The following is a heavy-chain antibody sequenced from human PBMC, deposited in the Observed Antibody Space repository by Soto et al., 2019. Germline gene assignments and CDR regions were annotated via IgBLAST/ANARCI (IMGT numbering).Heavy chain of an antibody. CDR3: ARPYSGGPNDPFDV. CDR1: GYSFTNYW. Sequence: GESLKISCKGSGYSFTNYWIGWVRQMPGKGLEWMGIIYPGDSHAIYSPSFQGQVTMSADKSISTAYLQWSSLKASDTAMYYCARPYSGGPNDPFDVWVQGTMVTVSS. V-gene: IGHV5-51*01. J-gene: IGHJ3*01. CDR2: IYPGDSHA. D-gene: IGHD1-26*01.